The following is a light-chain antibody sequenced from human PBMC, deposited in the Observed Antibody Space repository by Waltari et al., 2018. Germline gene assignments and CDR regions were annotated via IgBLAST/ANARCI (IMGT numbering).Light chain of an antibody. Sequence: DIVMTQSPDSLAVPLGARATINSKASQSIFDSAINKNYLAWYQQKPGQPPKLLIYWASTRESGVPDRFTGSGSGTDFTLTISSLQAEDVAVYYCQQYYSTPPITFGQGTRLEIK. CDR3: QQYYSTPPIT. J-gene: IGKJ5*01. CDR2: WAS. CDR1: QSIFDSAINKNY. V-gene: IGKV4-1*01.